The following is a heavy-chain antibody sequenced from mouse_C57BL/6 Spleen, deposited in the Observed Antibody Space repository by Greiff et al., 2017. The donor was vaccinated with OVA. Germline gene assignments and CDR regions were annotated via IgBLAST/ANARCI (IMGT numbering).Heavy chain of an antibody. CDR2: INPNNGGT. V-gene: IGHV1-22*01. J-gene: IGHJ2*01. CDR3: ARKGDYDYEGVCFDY. D-gene: IGHD2-4*01. Sequence: EVQLQQSGPELVKPGASVKMSCKASGYTFTDYNMHWVKQSHGKSLEWIGYINPNNGGTSYNQKFKGKATLTVNKSSSTAYMELRSLTSEDSAVYYCARKGDYDYEGVCFDYWGQGTTLTVSS. CDR1: GYTFTDYN.